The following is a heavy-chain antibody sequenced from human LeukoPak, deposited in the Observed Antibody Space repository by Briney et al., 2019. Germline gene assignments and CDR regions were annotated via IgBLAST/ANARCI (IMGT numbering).Heavy chain of an antibody. CDR2: IYYSGST. V-gene: IGHV4-31*03. CDR3: ARTWVVRGGYSSSWYSYPIDY. D-gene: IGHD6-13*01. CDR1: GGSISSGGYY. J-gene: IGHJ4*02. Sequence: SETLSLTCTVSGGSISSGGYYWSWIRQHPGKGLEWLVYIYYSGSTYYNPSLKSRVHISVDTSKNQFSLKLSSVTAADTAVYYCARTWVVRGGYSSSWYSYPIDYWGQGTLVTVSS.